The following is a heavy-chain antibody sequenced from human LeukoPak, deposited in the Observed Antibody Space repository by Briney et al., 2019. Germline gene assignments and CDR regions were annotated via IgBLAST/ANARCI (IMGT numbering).Heavy chain of an antibody. J-gene: IGHJ4*02. CDR1: GFILDDYA. CDR3: AKDRLPVGVLFDF. Sequence: GGSLRLSCAASGFILDDYAMHRVRQAPGEGLEWVSRISWNSGSIGYADSVMGRFTISRDNAKNSLYLQMNSLRGEDTALYYCAKDRLPVGVLFDFWGQGTLVTVSS. V-gene: IGHV3-9*01. CDR2: ISWNSGSI. D-gene: IGHD1-26*01.